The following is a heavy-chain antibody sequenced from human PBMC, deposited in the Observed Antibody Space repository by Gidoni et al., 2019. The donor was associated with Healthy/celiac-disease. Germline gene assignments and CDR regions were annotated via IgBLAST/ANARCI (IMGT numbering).Heavy chain of an antibody. Sequence: EVQLVESGGGLVQPGGSLRLSCAASGFTFSSYWMSWVRQAPGKGLEWVANIKQDGSEKYYVDSVKGRFTISRDNAKNSLYLQMNSLRAEDTAVYYCARDYDGYSYAGLTDYWGQGTLVTVSS. CDR3: ARDYDGYSYAGLTDY. J-gene: IGHJ4*02. D-gene: IGHD5-18*01. CDR2: IKQDGSEK. V-gene: IGHV3-7*03. CDR1: GFTFSSYW.